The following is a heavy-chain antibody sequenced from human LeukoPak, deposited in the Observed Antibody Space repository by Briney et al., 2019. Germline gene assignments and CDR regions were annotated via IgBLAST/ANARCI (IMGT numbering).Heavy chain of an antibody. V-gene: IGHV3-23*01. CDR2: ISGSGGST. Sequence: PGGSLRLSCAASGFTFSSYAMNWVRQAPGKGLEWVSAISGSGGSTYYADSVKGRFTISRDNSKNTLYLQMNSLRAEDTAVYYCAKDKSAYRIFDYWGQGTLVTVSS. CDR1: GFTFSSYA. CDR3: AKDKSAYRIFDY. J-gene: IGHJ4*02. D-gene: IGHD4-4*01.